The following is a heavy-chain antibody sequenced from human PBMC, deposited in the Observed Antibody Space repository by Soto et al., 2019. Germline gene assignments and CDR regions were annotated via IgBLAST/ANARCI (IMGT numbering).Heavy chain of an antibody. CDR3: ARQGVRFLEWFPLADFDY. CDR2: IDPSDSYT. CDR1: GYSFTSYW. V-gene: IGHV5-10-1*01. D-gene: IGHD3-3*01. J-gene: IGHJ4*02. Sequence: PGESLKISCKGSGYSFTSYWISWVRQMPGKGLEWMGRIDPSDSYTNYSPSFQGHVTISADKSISTAYLQWSSLKASDTAMYYCARQGVRFLEWFPLADFDYWGQGTLVTVSS.